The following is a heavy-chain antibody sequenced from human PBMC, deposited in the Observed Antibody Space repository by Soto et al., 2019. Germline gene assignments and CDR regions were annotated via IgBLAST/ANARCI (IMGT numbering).Heavy chain of an antibody. J-gene: IGHJ4*02. V-gene: IGHV1-2*02. Sequence: QVQLVQSVAEVKKPGASVKVSCKASGYTFSDYYMHWVRQAPGQGLEWMGWINPNSGGTNYAQKFQGRVTMTRDTSISTAYMELSSLTSDDTAMFYCARRSSGWSDYWGQGTLVTVSS. CDR3: ARRSSGWSDY. D-gene: IGHD6-19*01. CDR1: GYTFSDYY. CDR2: INPNSGGT.